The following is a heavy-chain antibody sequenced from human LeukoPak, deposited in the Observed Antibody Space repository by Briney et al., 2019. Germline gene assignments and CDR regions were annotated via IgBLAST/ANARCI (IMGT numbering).Heavy chain of an antibody. CDR1: GGSISSSSYY. CDR2: IYYSGSTYGST. D-gene: IGHD3-22*01. V-gene: IGHV4-39*07. J-gene: IGHJ4*02. CDR3: ARKLPPYYDSRGYYGYYFDH. Sequence: PSETLSLTCTVSGGSISSSSYYWGWIRQPLGKWLEWIGSIYYSGSTYGSTYYNPSLKSRVTISVDTSKNQFSLKLSSVTAADTGVYYCARKLPPYYDSRGYYGYYFDHWGQGTLVTVSS.